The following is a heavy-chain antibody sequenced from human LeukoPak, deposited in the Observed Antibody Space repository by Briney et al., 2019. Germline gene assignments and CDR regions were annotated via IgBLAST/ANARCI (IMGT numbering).Heavy chain of an antibody. D-gene: IGHD3-22*01. V-gene: IGHV4-34*01. J-gene: IGHJ4*02. CDR3: AREVYYDSSGLDY. Sequence: PSETLSLTFAVYGGSFSGYYWSWIRQPPGKGLEWIGEINHSGSTNYNPSLKSRVTISVDTSKNQFSLKLSSVTAADTAVYYCAREVYYDSSGLDYWGQGTLVTVSS. CDR1: GGSFSGYY. CDR2: INHSGST.